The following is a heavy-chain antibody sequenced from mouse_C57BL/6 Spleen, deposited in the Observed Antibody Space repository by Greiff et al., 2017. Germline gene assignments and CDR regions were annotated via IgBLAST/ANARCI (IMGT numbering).Heavy chain of an antibody. J-gene: IGHJ4*01. D-gene: IGHD2-12*01. CDR3: ARAVDYTTDY. V-gene: IGHV1-64*01. CDR2: IHPNSGST. CDR1: GYTFTSYW. Sequence: VQLQQSGAELVKPGASVKLSCKASGYTFTSYWMHWVKQRPGQGLEWIGMIHPNSGSTNYNEKFKSKATLTVDKSSSTAYMQLSSLTSEDSAGYYCARAVDYTTDYWGQGTSVTVSS.